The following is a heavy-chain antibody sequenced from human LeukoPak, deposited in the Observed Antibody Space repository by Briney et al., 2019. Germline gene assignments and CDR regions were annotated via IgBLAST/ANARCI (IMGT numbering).Heavy chain of an antibody. CDR3: ARRGRGYCSSTSCYRAGAFDI. CDR2: INHSGST. D-gene: IGHD2-2*02. V-gene: IGHV4-34*01. Sequence: PSETLSLTCAVYGGSFSGYYWSWIRQPPGKGLEWIGEINHSGSTNYNPSLKSRVTISVDTSKNQFSLKLSSVTAADTAVYYRARRGRGYCSSTSCYRAGAFDIWGQGTMVTVSS. CDR1: GGSFSGYY. J-gene: IGHJ3*02.